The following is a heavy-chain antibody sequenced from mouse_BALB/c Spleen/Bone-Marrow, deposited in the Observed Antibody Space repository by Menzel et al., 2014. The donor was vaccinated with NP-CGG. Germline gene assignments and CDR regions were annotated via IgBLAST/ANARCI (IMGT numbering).Heavy chain of an antibody. CDR1: GYTFSSYW. CDR2: ILPGSGGT. V-gene: IGHV1-9*01. Sequence: VQLQQSGAELMKPGASVKISRKATGYTFSSYWIEWVKQRPGHGLEWIGEILPGSGGTNYNEKFTGKATFTADTSSNTANMQLNSLTSEDSAVYYCARSMDYWSQGTSVTVSS. CDR3: ARSMDY. J-gene: IGHJ4*01.